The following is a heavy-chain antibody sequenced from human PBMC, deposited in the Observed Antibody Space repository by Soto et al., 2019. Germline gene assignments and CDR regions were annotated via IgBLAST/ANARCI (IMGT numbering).Heavy chain of an antibody. Sequence: GGSLRLSCAASGFTFSSYSMNWVRQAPGKGLEWVSYISSSSSTIYYADSVKGRFTNSRDNAKNSLYLQMNSLRAEDTAVYYCARDLNLGSFDYWGQGTLVTVSS. J-gene: IGHJ4*02. V-gene: IGHV3-48*01. CDR2: ISSSSSTI. CDR1: GFTFSSYS. CDR3: ARDLNLGSFDY.